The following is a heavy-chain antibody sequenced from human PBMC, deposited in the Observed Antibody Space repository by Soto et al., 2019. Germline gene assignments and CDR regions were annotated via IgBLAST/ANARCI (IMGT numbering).Heavy chain of an antibody. V-gene: IGHV4-34*01. D-gene: IGHD5-12*01. CDR1: GGSFSAYY. J-gene: IGHJ3*02. CDR2: INHGGTT. Sequence: QVQLQQWGAGLLKPSETLSLTCAVYGGSFSAYYWSWIRQPPGKGLEWIGEINHGGTTKYTPSLKSRVTISVDTSNNQFSLKLSSVTAADTAVYYCARGHLRHGPSDAFDIWGQGTMVTVSS. CDR3: ARGHLRHGPSDAFDI.